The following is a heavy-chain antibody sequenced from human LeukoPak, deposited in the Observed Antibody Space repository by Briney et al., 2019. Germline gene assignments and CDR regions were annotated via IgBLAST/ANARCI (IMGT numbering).Heavy chain of an antibody. CDR3: AKDPEQVLRGWFDP. CDR2: ISGSDGAT. CDR1: GFTFSTYA. V-gene: IGHV3-23*01. D-gene: IGHD1-14*01. J-gene: IGHJ5*02. Sequence: GGSLGLSCAASGFTFSTYAMSWVRQAPGKGLEWVSSISGSDGATYYADSVKGRFTISRDNSKNTLYLEMNSLRAEDTAVYYCAKDPEQVLRGWFDPWGQGTLVTVAS.